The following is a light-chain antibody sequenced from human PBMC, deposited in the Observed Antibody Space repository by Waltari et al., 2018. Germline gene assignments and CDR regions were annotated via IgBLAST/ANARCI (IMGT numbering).Light chain of an antibody. CDR1: SSDVGGYNF. CDR3: SSYTRHETGI. J-gene: IGLJ2*01. CDR2: EVN. Sequence: QSALTQPASVSGSPGQSITIPCTGTSSDVGGYNFISWYQQHPRKVPKLILYEVNNRPSGVSTRFSGSKSGNTASLTISGLQAEDEADYYCSSYTRHETGIFGGGTKLTVL. V-gene: IGLV2-14*01.